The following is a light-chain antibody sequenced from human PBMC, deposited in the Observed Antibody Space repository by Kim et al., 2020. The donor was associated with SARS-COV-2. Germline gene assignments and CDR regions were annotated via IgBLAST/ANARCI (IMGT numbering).Light chain of an antibody. Sequence: AAVGARSTITCRAGHCVSAGLAWYQQQPGKAPNLLIYTASSLERGVPSRFSASGSGTEFALTISSLQPDDFATYYCLQYNAYSPWTFGQGTKLEI. CDR3: LQYNAYSPWT. J-gene: IGKJ1*01. CDR2: TAS. V-gene: IGKV1-5*03. CDR1: HCVSAG.